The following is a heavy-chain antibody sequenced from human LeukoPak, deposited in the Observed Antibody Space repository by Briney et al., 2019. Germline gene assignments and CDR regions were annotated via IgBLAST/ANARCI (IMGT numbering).Heavy chain of an antibody. V-gene: IGHV3-9*01. CDR1: GFTFDDYD. CDR3: AKATGYSSGWYDY. CDR2: ISWNSGSI. D-gene: IGHD6-19*01. J-gene: IGHJ4*02. Sequence: GGSLRLSCAASGFTFDDYDMHWVRQAPGKGLEWVSGISWNSGSIDYADSVKGRFTISRDNARNSLYLQMNSLRAEDTALYYCAKATGYSSGWYDYWGQGTLVTVSS.